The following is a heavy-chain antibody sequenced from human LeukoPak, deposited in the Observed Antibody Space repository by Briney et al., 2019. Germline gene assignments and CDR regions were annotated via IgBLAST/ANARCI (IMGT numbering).Heavy chain of an antibody. CDR2: ISVAGGSI. D-gene: IGHD3-22*01. CDR3: AKTLVVVITTFSGY. CDR1: GFAFSNYG. V-gene: IGHV3-23*01. Sequence: GGSLRLSCAASGFAFSNYGMHWVRQAPGKGLEWVSAISVAGGSIHYADAVKGRFTISRDNSKSTVYLQMNSLRAEDTAVYYCAKTLVVVITTFSGYWGQGTLVTVSS. J-gene: IGHJ4*02.